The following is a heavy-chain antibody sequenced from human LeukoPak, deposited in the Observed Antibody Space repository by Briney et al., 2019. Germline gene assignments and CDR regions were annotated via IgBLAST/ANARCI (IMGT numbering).Heavy chain of an antibody. D-gene: IGHD1-26*01. CDR3: VSDWDGY. Sequence: GGSLRLSCAASGFTFTTYTMHWVRQAPGKGLEWVAVISFDGTNKYYTDSVKGRFTISRDNSNNMMYLQMNSLRAEDSAVYYCVSDWDGYWGQGTLVAVCS. V-gene: IGHV3-30*03. CDR2: ISFDGTNK. J-gene: IGHJ4*02. CDR1: GFTFTTYT.